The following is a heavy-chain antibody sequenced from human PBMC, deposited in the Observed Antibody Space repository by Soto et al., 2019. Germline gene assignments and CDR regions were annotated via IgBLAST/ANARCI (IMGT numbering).Heavy chain of an antibody. CDR2: MSPNNGNT. CDR1: GGTFSSYA. Sequence: ASVKVSCKASGGTFSSYAISWVRQAPGQGLEGMGWMSPNNGNTGYAQKFQGRVTMTRDTSISTAYMELSSLTSEDTAVYYCARGVDAGMDVWGQGIMVTVSS. J-gene: IGHJ6*02. D-gene: IGHD1-1*01. CDR3: ARGVDAGMDV. V-gene: IGHV1-8*02.